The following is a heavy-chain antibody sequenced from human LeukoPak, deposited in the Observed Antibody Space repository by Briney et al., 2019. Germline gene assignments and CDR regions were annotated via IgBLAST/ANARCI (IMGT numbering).Heavy chain of an antibody. Sequence: GGSLRLSCAASGFTFSSYGMHWVRQAPGKGLEWVAVIWYDGSNKYYADSVKGRFTISRDNSKNTLYLQMNSLRDEDTAVYYCARGIAAAGYFDYWGQGTLVTVSS. CDR1: GFTFSSYG. D-gene: IGHD6-13*01. CDR3: ARGIAAAGYFDY. J-gene: IGHJ4*02. CDR2: IWYDGSNK. V-gene: IGHV3-33*01.